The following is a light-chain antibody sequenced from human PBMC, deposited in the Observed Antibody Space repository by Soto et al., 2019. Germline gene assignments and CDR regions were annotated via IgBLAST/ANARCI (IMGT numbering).Light chain of an antibody. Sequence: EIVLTQSPDTLSLSPGERATLSCRASQSVSSTYLAWYQQKPGQAPRLPIYGASSRATGIPDRLSGSGSGTDFTLTISRVEPEDFAVYYCHQYGSSPWTFGQGTKVEIK. CDR2: GAS. J-gene: IGKJ1*01. CDR3: HQYGSSPWT. CDR1: QSVSSTY. V-gene: IGKV3-20*01.